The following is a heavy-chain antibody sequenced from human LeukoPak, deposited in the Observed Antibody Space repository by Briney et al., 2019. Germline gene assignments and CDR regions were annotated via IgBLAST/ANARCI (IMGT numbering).Heavy chain of an antibody. J-gene: IGHJ3*02. CDR2: INPNSGGT. CDR3: AREGNPYGLHDAFDI. D-gene: IGHD3-10*01. CDR1: GYTFTGYY. V-gene: IGHV1-2*02. Sequence: ASVKVSCKASGYTFTGYYMHWVRQAPGQGLEWMGWINPNSGGTNYAQKFQGRVTMTRDTSISTAYMELSRMRSDDTAVYYCAREGNPYGLHDAFDIWGQGTMVTVSS.